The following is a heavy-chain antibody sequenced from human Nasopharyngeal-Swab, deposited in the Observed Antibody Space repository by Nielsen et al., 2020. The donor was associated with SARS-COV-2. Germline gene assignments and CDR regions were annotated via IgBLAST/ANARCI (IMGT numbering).Heavy chain of an antibody. J-gene: IGHJ4*02. Sequence: GGSLRLSCDASGFTISRYGMHWVRQAPGKGLGWVTFISYDGSVKYYADSVKGRFTISTDVSNNTLYLQMNNLRVEDTPIYYCTKGAQLGDYWGQGTLVTVSS. CDR1: GFTISRYG. D-gene: IGHD6-13*01. CDR3: TKGAQLGDY. V-gene: IGHV3-30*18. CDR2: ISYDGSVK.